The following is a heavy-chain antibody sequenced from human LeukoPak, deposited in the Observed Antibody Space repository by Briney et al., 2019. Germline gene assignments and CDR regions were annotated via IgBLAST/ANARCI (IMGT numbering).Heavy chain of an antibody. CDR1: GFTFSSHW. J-gene: IGHJ4*02. CDR2: IKQDGSEK. CDR3: ARGSVDY. Sequence: GGSLRLSCAASGFTFSSHWMSWVRQAPGKGLEWVANIKQDGSEKYYVDSVKGRFTISRDNAKNSLYLQMNSLRAEDTAVYYCARGSVDYWGQGTLVTVSS. V-gene: IGHV3-7*04. D-gene: IGHD3-10*01.